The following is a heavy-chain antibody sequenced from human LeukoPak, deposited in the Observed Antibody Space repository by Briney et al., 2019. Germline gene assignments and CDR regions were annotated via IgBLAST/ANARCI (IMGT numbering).Heavy chain of an antibody. J-gene: IGHJ6*02. CDR2: INHSGST. Sequence: PSETLSLTCAVYGGSFSGYYWSWIRQPPGKGLEWIGEINHSGSTNYNPSPKSRVTISVDTSKNQFSLKLSSVTAADTAVYYCARYCSSTSCYTADYYYGMDVWGQGTTVTVSS. V-gene: IGHV4-34*01. CDR1: GGSFSGYY. CDR3: ARYCSSTSCYTADYYYGMDV. D-gene: IGHD2-2*02.